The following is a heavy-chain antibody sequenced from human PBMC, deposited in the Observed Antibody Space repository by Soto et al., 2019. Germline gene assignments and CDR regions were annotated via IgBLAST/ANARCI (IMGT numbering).Heavy chain of an antibody. V-gene: IGHV1-2*04. CDR2: INPNSGGT. Sequence: APVEVSCKASGYTITGYYMHWVRQAPGQGLEWMGWINPNSGGTNYAQEVQGWVTIPRDTSISTAYMELSRLRSDDTAVYYCARGITIVRRSEVCLVAPWGQGTLVTVSS. CDR1: GYTITGYY. D-gene: IGHD3-10*01. J-gene: IGHJ5*02. CDR3: ARGITIVRRSEVCLVAP.